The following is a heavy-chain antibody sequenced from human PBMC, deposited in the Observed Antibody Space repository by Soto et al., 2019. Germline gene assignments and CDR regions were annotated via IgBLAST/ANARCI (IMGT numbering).Heavy chain of an antibody. V-gene: IGHV3-53*01. D-gene: IGHD3-10*01. CDR2: IYSGGYT. CDR3: AAQPGGGGY. CDR1: GFTVSNNY. Sequence: EVQLVESGGGLIQPGGSLRLSCAVSGFTVSNNYMSWVRQAPGKGLEGVSVIYSGGYTAYGDSVKGRFTISRDNSKKTLSLQMNSRGADAAGVYYWAAQPGGGGYWGQGTLVTVSS. J-gene: IGHJ4*02.